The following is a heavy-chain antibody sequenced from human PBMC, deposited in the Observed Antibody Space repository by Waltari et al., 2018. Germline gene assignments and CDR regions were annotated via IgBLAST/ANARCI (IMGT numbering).Heavy chain of an antibody. Sequence: QVQLVQSGAEVKKPGASVTVSCWASGYTFTGYYLHWVRQAPGQGLEWMGWINTDSGDTNFAQKFQGRVTMTRDTSINTAYMELKRLRSDDTAVYYCSRGDCTSATCYAGKDYWGQGTLVTVSS. CDR1: GYTFTGYY. D-gene: IGHD2-2*01. CDR2: INTDSGDT. J-gene: IGHJ4*02. CDR3: SRGDCTSATCYAGKDY. V-gene: IGHV1-2*02.